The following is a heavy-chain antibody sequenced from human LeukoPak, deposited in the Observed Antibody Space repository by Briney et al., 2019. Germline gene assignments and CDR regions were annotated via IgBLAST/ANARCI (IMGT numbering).Heavy chain of an antibody. CDR3: ARDRYYNRLFDY. Sequence: SETLSLTCAVYGGSFSGYYWSWIRQPPGKGLEWIGEINHSGSTNYNPSLKSRVTISVDTPKNQFSLKLSSVTAADTAVYYCARDRYYNRLFDYWGQGTLVTVSS. V-gene: IGHV4-34*01. J-gene: IGHJ4*02. D-gene: IGHD3-22*01. CDR2: INHSGST. CDR1: GGSFSGYY.